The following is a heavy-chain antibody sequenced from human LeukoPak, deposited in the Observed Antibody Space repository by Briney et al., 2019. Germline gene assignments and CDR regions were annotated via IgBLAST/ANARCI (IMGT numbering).Heavy chain of an antibody. Sequence: ASVKVSCKASGYIFTTYFMHWLRQAPGQGPEWMGIINPRGGSTDYAQKFQDRITMTSDTSTSTVYMELKSLKSEATAVYFCARVGATGATADNWGQGTLVTVSS. V-gene: IGHV1-46*01. J-gene: IGHJ4*02. CDR2: INPRGGST. D-gene: IGHD2-21*02. CDR1: GYIFTTYF. CDR3: ARVGATGATADN.